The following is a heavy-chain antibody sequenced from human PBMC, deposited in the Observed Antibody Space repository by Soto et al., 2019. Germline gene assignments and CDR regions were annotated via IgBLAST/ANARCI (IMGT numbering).Heavy chain of an antibody. CDR1: VFTFGDHA. CDR2: ISCSGGIT. Sequence: WEALLVSCAFSVFTFGDHAMNWVRQAPGQGLELVSVISCSGGITYYEDSVKGRFTISRDNAKNTLYLQMNSLRAEDTAVYYCAKGLLIMVRKVIIPPQYHYGMDVWGQGTTVTVSS. D-gene: IGHD3-10*01. J-gene: IGHJ6*01. V-gene: IGHV3-23*01. CDR3: AKGLLIMVRKVIIPPQYHYGMDV.